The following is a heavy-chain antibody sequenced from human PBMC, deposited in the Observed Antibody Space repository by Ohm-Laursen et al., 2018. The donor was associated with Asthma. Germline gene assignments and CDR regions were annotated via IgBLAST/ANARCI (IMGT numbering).Heavy chain of an antibody. Sequence: SLRLSCTASGYTFSRYSIHWVRQVPGKGLEWVASISTASTFIYYADSMRGRFTTSRDNAKNSVYLQMNRLRAEDTALYYCVRIGPEWELPGREYSLHHWGQGTQVTVSS. J-gene: IGHJ1*01. CDR2: ISTASTFI. V-gene: IGHV3-21*01. D-gene: IGHD1-26*01. CDR3: VRIGPEWELPGREYSLHH. CDR1: GYTFSRYS.